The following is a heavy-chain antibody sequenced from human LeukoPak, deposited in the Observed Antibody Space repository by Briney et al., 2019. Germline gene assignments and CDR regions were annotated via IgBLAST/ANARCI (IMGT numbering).Heavy chain of an antibody. V-gene: IGHV3-30*18. D-gene: IGHD3-22*01. CDR3: AKGGGAYYSDSSTYSAPFEH. Sequence: QPGRSLRLSCAASGFTFSNYAIHWVRQAPGKGLEWVAVISYDGSNKYYADSVRGRFTISRDNSKNTVYLQMNSLRAEDTAVYYCAKGGGAYYSDSSTYSAPFEHWGQGTLVTVSS. CDR1: GFTFSNYA. CDR2: ISYDGSNK. J-gene: IGHJ4*02.